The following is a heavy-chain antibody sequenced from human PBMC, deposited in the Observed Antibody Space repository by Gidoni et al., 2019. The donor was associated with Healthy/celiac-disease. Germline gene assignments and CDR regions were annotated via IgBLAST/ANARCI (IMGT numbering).Heavy chain of an antibody. J-gene: IGHJ3*02. CDR2: ST. D-gene: IGHD3-3*01. Sequence: STYYNPSLKSRVTISVDTSKNQFSLKLSSVTAADTAVYYCASFPDYDFWSGYYGVQSLDAFDIWGQGTMVTVSS. CDR3: ASFPDYDFWSGYYGVQSLDAFDI. V-gene: IGHV4-31*02.